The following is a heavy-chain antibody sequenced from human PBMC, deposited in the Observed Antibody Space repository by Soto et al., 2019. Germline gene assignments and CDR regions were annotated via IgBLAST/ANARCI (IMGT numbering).Heavy chain of an antibody. V-gene: IGHV5-51*01. D-gene: IGHD2-8*02. J-gene: IGHJ4*02. Sequence: GESLKISCQASGYSFSNFWIAWVRQMPGEGLEWLGIIYPDDSDTRYSPSFLGQVTISADKSIKTTYLQWSSLKASDTAIYFCASSVLVTSTMNYFDLWGQGTLVAVSS. CDR2: IYPDDSDT. CDR3: ASSVLVTSTMNYFDL. CDR1: GYSFSNFW.